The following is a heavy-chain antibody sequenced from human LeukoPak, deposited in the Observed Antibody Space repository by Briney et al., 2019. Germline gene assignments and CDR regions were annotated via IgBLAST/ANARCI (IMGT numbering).Heavy chain of an antibody. V-gene: IGHV3-30*04. D-gene: IGHD3-9*01. J-gene: IGHJ6*03. Sequence: GGSLRLSCAASGFTFSSYPMHWVRQAPGKGLEWVAIISYDGSNKYYADSVKGRFTISRDNSKNTLYLQMNSLRAEDTAVYYCAKDGGEYYDILTGYYPRLYYMDVWGKGTTVTISS. CDR2: ISYDGSNK. CDR1: GFTFSSYP. CDR3: AKDGGEYYDILTGYYPRLYYMDV.